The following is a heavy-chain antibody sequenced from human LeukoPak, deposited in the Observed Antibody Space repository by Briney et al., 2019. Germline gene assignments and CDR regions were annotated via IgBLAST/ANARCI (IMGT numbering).Heavy chain of an antibody. CDR1: GYTFTSYD. D-gene: IGHD3-22*01. CDR3: ARGAYYDSSGSYYLSSTP. Sequence: ASVKVSCKASGYTFTSYDITWVRQATGQGLEWMAWMNLNSGNTGYAQKFQGRVTLTRNTSISTAYMELSSLRSEDTAVYYCARGAYYDSSGSYYLSSTPWGQGTLVTVSS. J-gene: IGHJ5*02. V-gene: IGHV1-8*01. CDR2: MNLNSGNT.